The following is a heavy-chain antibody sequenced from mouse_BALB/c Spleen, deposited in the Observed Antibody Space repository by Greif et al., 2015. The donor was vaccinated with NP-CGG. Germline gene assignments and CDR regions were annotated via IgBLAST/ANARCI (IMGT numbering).Heavy chain of an antibody. Sequence: VQLQQSGAELVKPGASVKLSCTASGFNIKDTYMHWVKQRPEQGLEWIGRIDPANGNTKYDPKFQGKATITADTSSNTAYLQLSSLTSEDTAVYYCARNPPIYWYFDVWGAGTTVTVSS. V-gene: IGHV14-3*02. CDR1: GFNIKDTY. CDR3: ARNPPIYWYFDV. CDR2: IDPANGNT. J-gene: IGHJ1*01.